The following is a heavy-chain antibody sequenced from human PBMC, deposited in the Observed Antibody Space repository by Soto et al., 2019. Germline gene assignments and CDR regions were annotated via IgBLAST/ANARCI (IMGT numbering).Heavy chain of an antibody. J-gene: IGHJ4*02. CDR2: IYYSGST. Sequence: SETLSLTCTVSGGSISSSSYYWGWIRQPPGKGLEWIGSIYYSGSTYYNPSLKSRVTISVDTSKNQFSLKLSSVTAADTAVYYCARTTVTPYGDCWGQGTLVTVSS. CDR3: ARTTVTPYGDC. D-gene: IGHD4-17*01. CDR1: GGSISSSSYY. V-gene: IGHV4-39*01.